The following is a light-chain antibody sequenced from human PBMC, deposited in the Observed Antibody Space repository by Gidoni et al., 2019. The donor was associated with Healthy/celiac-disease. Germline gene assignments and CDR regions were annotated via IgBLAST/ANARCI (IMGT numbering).Light chain of an antibody. CDR2: AAY. J-gene: IGKJ5*01. Sequence: DLQLTQSPSFLSASVGDTVTITCRASQGISSYLAWYQQKPGKAPKLLIYAAYTLQSGVPSRFSGSGSGTEFTLTISSLQPEDFATYYCQQLNSYPQITFXQXTRLEIK. CDR3: QQLNSYPQIT. V-gene: IGKV1-9*01. CDR1: QGISSY.